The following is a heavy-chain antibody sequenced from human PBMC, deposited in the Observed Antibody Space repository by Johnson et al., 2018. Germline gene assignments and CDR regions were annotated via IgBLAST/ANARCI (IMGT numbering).Heavy chain of an antibody. CDR1: GFTFNNYG. V-gene: IGHV3-33*06. CDR2: IWYDGTTK. D-gene: IGHD3-9*01. Sequence: QVQLQESGGGVVQPGRSLRLSCAASGFTFNNYGMHWVRQAPRKGLEWVAIIWYDGTTKYYADSVKGRFTISRDNSKNTLYLQMNSLRAEDTAVYYCAKGRLRYVDWGDVFDSWGQGTMVTVSS. CDR3: AKGRLRYVDWGDVFDS. J-gene: IGHJ3*02.